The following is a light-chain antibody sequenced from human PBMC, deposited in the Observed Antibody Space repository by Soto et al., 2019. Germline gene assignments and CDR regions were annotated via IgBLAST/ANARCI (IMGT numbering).Light chain of an antibody. CDR3: AAWDDSLSGYV. CDR1: SSYIGSKY. V-gene: IGLV1-47*01. J-gene: IGLJ1*01. CDR2: RND. Sequence: QAVVTQPPSASGTPGQRVTISCSGSSSYIGSKYVYWYQHLPGTAPKLLIYRNDQRPSRISDRFSGSKSGTSASLAISGLRSEDEAGYYCAAWDDSLSGYVLGPGTKVTVL.